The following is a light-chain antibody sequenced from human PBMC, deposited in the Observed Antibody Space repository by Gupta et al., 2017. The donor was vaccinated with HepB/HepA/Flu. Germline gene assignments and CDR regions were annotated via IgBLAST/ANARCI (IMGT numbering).Light chain of an antibody. CDR2: GNG. CDR1: RTNIGAGYD. CDR3: QSYDSSLSVFYV. J-gene: IGLJ1*01. V-gene: IGLV1-40*01. Sequence: QPALTLPPSVSGHPGQGSTISCTASRTNIGAGYDVHWYQHLPGTAPKLLIYGNGFRPSGVPDRFSGSKSGTSASLAITGLRAEDEADYYCQSYDSSLSVFYVFGTGTKVTVL.